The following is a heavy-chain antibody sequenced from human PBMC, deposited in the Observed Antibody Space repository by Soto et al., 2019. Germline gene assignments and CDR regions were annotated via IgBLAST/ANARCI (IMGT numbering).Heavy chain of an antibody. CDR2: ISSSGGST. D-gene: IGHD2-21*02. V-gene: IGHV3-23*01. J-gene: IGHJ2*01. CDR3: AKGVYCGGDCYWYFDL. Sequence: DVQLLESGGGLVQPGGSLRLSCATSGFRFSSYAMSWVRQAPGKGLEWVSVISSSGGSTYYGDSVKGRFTISRDISKNTLNLQMNSLRAKDTAVYYCAKGVYCGGDCYWYFDLWGRGTLVTVSS. CDR1: GFRFSSYA.